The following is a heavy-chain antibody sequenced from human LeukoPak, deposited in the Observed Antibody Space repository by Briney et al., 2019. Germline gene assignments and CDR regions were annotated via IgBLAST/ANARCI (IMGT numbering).Heavy chain of an antibody. V-gene: IGHV3-53*01. CDR2: IYSGGST. Sequence: GGSLRLSCAASGFTVSNNYMSWVRQAPGKGLEWVSIIYSGGSTFYADSVKGRFTISRDNSKNTLYLQMNSLRAEEAAVDYCARGGLMTTNYYGMDVLGQGATGTVSP. CDR3: ARGGLMTTNYYGMDV. D-gene: IGHD3-16*01. J-gene: IGHJ6*01. CDR1: GFTVSNNY.